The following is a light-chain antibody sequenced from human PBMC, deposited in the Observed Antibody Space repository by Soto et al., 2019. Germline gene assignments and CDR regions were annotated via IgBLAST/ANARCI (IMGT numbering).Light chain of an antibody. CDR1: QSVLYSSNNKNY. J-gene: IGKJ1*01. CDR3: QQHYSSPLT. V-gene: IGKV4-1*01. Sequence: DIVMTQSPDSLAVSLGERATINCKSSQSVLYSSNNKNYLAWYQQKPGQPPKLLIYWASIRESGVPDRFSGRGSGTYFTPPISRLQAEDGAFYYCQQHYSSPLTFGKGPKVKI. CDR2: WAS.